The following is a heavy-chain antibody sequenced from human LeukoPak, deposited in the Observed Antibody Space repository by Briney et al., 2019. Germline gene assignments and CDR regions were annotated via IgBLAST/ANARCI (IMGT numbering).Heavy chain of an antibody. CDR2: ISTYNGNT. Sequence: ASVKVSCKASGYTFTTYGITWVRQAPGQGLEWMGWISTYNGNTNYAQNLQGRVTMTTDTSTSTARMVLRSLRSDDTAVYYCARSGYCTATSCYEGWFDPWGQGTLVTVSS. V-gene: IGHV1-18*01. J-gene: IGHJ5*02. CDR1: GYTFTTYG. CDR3: ARSGYCTATSCYEGWFDP. D-gene: IGHD2-2*01.